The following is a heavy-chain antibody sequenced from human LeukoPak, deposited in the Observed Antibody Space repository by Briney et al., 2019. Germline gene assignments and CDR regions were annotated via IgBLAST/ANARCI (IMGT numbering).Heavy chain of an antibody. D-gene: IGHD6-19*01. CDR1: GYSFTSYW. Sequence: GESLKISCKGSGYSFTSYWIGWVRQMPGKGLEWMGIIFPYDSDVRYSPSFQGQVTISADKSTSTAYLQWSSLKASDTAMYYCASRSGWSPKDAFDIWGQGTMVTVSS. CDR3: ASRSGWSPKDAFDI. J-gene: IGHJ3*02. V-gene: IGHV5-51*01. CDR2: IFPYDSDV.